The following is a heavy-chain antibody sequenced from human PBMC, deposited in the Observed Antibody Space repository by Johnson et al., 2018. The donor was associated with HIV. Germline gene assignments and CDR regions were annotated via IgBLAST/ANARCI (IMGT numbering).Heavy chain of an antibody. D-gene: IGHD6-19*01. J-gene: IGHJ3*02. V-gene: IGHV3-30*03. Sequence: QVQLVESGGGVVQPGRSLRLSCVASGFTFFSYGMHWVRQAPGKGLEWVAVISYDGSNKYYTDSVRGRFTISRDNSKNTLFLQMNSLRAEDTAVYYCAGGIRVAGGNDAFDIWGQGTMVTVSS. CDR2: ISYDGSNK. CDR3: AGGIRVAGGNDAFDI. CDR1: GFTFFSYG.